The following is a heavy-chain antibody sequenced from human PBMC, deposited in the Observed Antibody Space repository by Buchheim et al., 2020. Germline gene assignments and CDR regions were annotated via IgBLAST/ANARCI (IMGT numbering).Heavy chain of an antibody. J-gene: IGHJ4*02. Sequence: EGQLVESGGGLVQPGGSLRLSCVASGFTFSSYWMAWVRQAPGKGLEWVASIDEDGSEKYYVDSVKGRFTIFRDNTRNSVYLQMNSLRVEDTALYYCGDPDGYWGQGTL. CDR2: IDEDGSEK. D-gene: IGHD2-21*01. CDR3: GDPDGY. V-gene: IGHV3-7*01. CDR1: GFTFSSYW.